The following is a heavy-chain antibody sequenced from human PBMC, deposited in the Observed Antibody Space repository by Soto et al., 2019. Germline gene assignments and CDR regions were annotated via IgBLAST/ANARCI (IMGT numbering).Heavy chain of an antibody. CDR1: GGSVSSGDYY. CDR2: IYYSGST. D-gene: IGHD5-18*01. CDR3: ARIPVDTYMINWFDP. Sequence: SKTLSLTCTVSGGSVSSGDYYWSWIRQPPGKGLEWIGYIYYSGSTNYNPSLKSRVSISLDTSKNQFSLRLTSVTAADTAVYYCARIPVDTYMINWFDPWGQGTLVTVSS. V-gene: IGHV4-61*08. J-gene: IGHJ5*02.